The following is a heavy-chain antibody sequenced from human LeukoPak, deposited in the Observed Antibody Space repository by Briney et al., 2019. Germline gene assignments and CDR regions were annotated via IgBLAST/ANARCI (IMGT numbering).Heavy chain of an antibody. D-gene: IGHD4-23*01. CDR2: IKQDGSER. Sequence: GGSLRLSCAASGFTFNNYWMRWVRQAAGKGLEWVANIKQDGSERNYEDSVKGRFTISRDNAKNSLYLQMNSLGAEDTAVYYCAKTPQYGVNTFFDYWGQGTLVTVSS. J-gene: IGHJ4*02. CDR1: GFTFNNYW. V-gene: IGHV3-7*01. CDR3: AKTPQYGVNTFFDY.